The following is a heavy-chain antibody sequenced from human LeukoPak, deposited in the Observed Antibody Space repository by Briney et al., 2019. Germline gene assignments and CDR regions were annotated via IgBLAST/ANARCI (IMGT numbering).Heavy chain of an antibody. Sequence: GESLKISCKGPGYSFTTYWVVWVRQMPGKGLEWMGSIYPGDSDTRYSPSFQGQVTISADKSISTAYLQWSSLKAPDTAMYYCAVVATPNFDYWGQGTLVTVSS. CDR3: AVVATPNFDY. CDR2: IYPGDSDT. V-gene: IGHV5-51*01. J-gene: IGHJ4*02. CDR1: GYSFTTYW. D-gene: IGHD2-15*01.